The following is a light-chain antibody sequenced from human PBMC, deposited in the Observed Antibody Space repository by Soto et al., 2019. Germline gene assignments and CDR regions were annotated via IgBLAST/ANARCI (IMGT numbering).Light chain of an antibody. CDR2: GAS. Sequence: MTQSPSSVSSSVGDRVTITCRASQGISSWLAWYQQRPGQAPRLLIYGASTRATGVPARFSGRGSGTELTLTISRLQSEDFAVYYCQQYGSSPWTFGRGTKV. J-gene: IGKJ1*01. CDR1: QGISSW. CDR3: QQYGSSPWT. V-gene: IGKV3-15*01.